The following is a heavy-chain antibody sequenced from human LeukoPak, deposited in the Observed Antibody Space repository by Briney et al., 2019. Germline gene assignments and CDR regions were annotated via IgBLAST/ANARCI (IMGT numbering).Heavy chain of an antibody. CDR1: GGSIGSYY. Sequence: PSETLSLTCAVSGGSIGSYYWSWIRQPPGKGLEWIGYIYYSGSTNYNPSLKSRVTISVDTSKNQFSLKLSSVTAADTAVYYCARTRSITIFGVVIGGHFDYWGQGTLVTVSS. J-gene: IGHJ4*02. V-gene: IGHV4-59*08. D-gene: IGHD3-3*01. CDR2: IYYSGST. CDR3: ARTRSITIFGVVIGGHFDY.